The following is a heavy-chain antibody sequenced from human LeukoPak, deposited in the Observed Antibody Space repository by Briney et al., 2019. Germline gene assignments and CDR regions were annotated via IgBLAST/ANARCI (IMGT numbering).Heavy chain of an antibody. Sequence: GGSLRLSCAASGFTFSSYGMHWVRQAPGEGLEWVAVISYDGSNKYYADSVKGRFTISRDNSKNTLYLQMNSLRAEGTAVYYCAKANDYGDLFDYWGQGTLVTVSS. J-gene: IGHJ4*02. CDR1: GFTFSSYG. CDR3: AKANDYGDLFDY. CDR2: ISYDGSNK. V-gene: IGHV3-30*18. D-gene: IGHD4-17*01.